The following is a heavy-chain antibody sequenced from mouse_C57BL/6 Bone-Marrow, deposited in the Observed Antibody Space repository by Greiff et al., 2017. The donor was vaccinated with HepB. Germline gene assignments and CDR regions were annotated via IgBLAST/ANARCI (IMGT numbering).Heavy chain of an antibody. Sequence: VQLKQSGPVLVKPGASVKMSCKASGYTFNDYYMNWVKQSHGKSLEWIGVINPYNGGTSYNQKFKGKATLTVDKYSSTAYMELNSLTSEDSAVYYCAIYGNYAYYAMDYWGQGTSVTVSS. V-gene: IGHV1-19*01. CDR1: GYTFNDYY. D-gene: IGHD2-1*01. CDR2: INPYNGGT. J-gene: IGHJ4*01. CDR3: AIYGNYAYYAMDY.